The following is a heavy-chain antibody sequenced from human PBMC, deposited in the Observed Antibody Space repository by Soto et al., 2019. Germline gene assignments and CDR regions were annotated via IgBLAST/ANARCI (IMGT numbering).Heavy chain of an antibody. Sequence: EVQLVESGGGLVQPGGSLRLSCAASGFTVSSNYMSWVRQAPGKGLEWVSVIYSGGSTYYADSVKGRFTISRDNSKNTXXXXXXXXXXXXXXXXXXXXXXXXXXXXXXXXXXXXXXWGQGTTVTVSS. V-gene: IGHV3-66*01. J-gene: IGHJ6*02. CDR1: GFTVSSNY. CDR2: IYSGGST. CDR3: XXXXXXXXXXXXXXXXXXXX.